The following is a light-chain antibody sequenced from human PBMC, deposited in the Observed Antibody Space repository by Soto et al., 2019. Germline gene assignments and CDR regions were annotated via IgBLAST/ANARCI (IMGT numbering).Light chain of an antibody. V-gene: IGKV1-17*01. CDR3: QQYKDYWT. CDR2: ETS. Sequence: IQMTQSPSSLSASVGDRVTITCRASQGIRNDLGWYQQKPGKAPKLLIYETSSLEDGVPSRFTGSGSGTEFSLTITSLQPEDFASYYCQQYKDYWTFGQGTKVDMK. J-gene: IGKJ1*01. CDR1: QGIRND.